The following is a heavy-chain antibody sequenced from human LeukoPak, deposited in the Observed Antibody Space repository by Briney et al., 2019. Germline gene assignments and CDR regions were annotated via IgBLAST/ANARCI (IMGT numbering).Heavy chain of an antibody. Sequence: GGSLRLSCAASGFIFSNYWMTWVRQAPGKGLEWVANIKEDGSEKYYVDSVKGRFTISRDNAKNSLFLQMNSLRVEDTAVYYCARVLDGDYAKYYYYYYMDVWGKGTTVTVSS. J-gene: IGHJ6*03. V-gene: IGHV3-7*01. CDR1: GFIFSNYW. CDR3: ARVLDGDYAKYYYYYYMDV. CDR2: IKEDGSEK. D-gene: IGHD4-17*01.